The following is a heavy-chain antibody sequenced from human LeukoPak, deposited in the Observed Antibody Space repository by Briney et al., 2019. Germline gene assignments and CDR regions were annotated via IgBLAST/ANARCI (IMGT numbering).Heavy chain of an antibody. Sequence: GGSLRLSCAASGFTFSSYAMHWVRQAPGMGLEWVAVISYDGSKKYYADSVKGRFTISRDNSKNTLYLQMNSLRAEDTAVYYCAREWELVYWGQGTLVTVSS. J-gene: IGHJ4*02. CDR3: AREWELVY. CDR1: GFTFSSYA. CDR2: ISYDGSKK. D-gene: IGHD1-26*01. V-gene: IGHV3-30-3*01.